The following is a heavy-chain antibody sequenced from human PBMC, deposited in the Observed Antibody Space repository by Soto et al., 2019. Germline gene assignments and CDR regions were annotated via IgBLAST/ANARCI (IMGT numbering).Heavy chain of an antibody. D-gene: IGHD2-8*01. CDR1: GGTFSSYA. CDR3: TTEPWSMLRTNSDF. Sequence: SVKVSCKASGGTFSSYAISWVRQAPGQGLEWMGGIIPIFGTANYAQKFQGRVTITADESTSTAYMELSSLRSEDTAVYYCTTEPWSMLRTNSDFWGQGTLVTVSS. CDR2: IIPIFGTA. V-gene: IGHV1-69*13. J-gene: IGHJ4*02.